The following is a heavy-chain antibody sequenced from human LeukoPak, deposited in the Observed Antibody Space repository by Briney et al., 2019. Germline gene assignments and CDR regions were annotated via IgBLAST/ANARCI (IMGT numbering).Heavy chain of an antibody. CDR2: IYYSGST. V-gene: IGHV4-59*08. J-gene: IGHJ5*02. CDR1: GGSISSYY. D-gene: IGHD3-10*01. CDR3: ARRPRGGWFDP. Sequence: SETLSLTCIVSGGSISSYYWSWIRQPPGKGLEWIGYIYYSGSTNYNPSLKSRVTISVDTSKNQFSLKLTSVTAADTAVYYCARRPRGGWFDPWGQGTLVTVSS.